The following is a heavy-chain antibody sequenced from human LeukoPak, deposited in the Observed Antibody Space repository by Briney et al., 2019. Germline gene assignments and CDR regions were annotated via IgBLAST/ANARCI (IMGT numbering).Heavy chain of an antibody. V-gene: IGHV3-66*01. CDR2: IYAGGGT. J-gene: IGHJ4*02. CDR3: ASTQRGGYFDY. Sequence: PGGSLRLSCAASGFTVSSNYMSWVRQAPGKGLEWVSVIYAGGGTYYADSVKGRFTISRDKSKNTLYLQMNTLRAEDTAVYYCASTQRGGYFDYWGQGTLVTVSS. CDR1: GFTVSSNY. D-gene: IGHD2-15*01.